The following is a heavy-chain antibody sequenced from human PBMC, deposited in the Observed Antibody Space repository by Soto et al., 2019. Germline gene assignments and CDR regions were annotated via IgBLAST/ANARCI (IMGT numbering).Heavy chain of an antibody. V-gene: IGHV3-53*01. J-gene: IGHJ5*02. CDR2: IHPGGDT. CDR1: GFTVSSNH. D-gene: IGHD1-1*01. Sequence: GGSLRLSCAASGFTVSSNHMSWVPQAPGKGLKWVSSIHPGGDTFYADSVKGRFSFSRDHSKNTVYLHMNSHRVEDTAVYYCGRGTDDAKIRFDPWGQRTLVAVSS. CDR3: GRGTDDAKIRFDP.